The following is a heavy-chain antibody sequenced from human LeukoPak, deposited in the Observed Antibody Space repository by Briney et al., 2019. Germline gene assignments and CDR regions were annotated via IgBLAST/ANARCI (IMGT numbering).Heavy chain of an antibody. CDR2: IFYNGNT. Sequence: SETLSLTCTISGASFSSYYWSWLRQPPGKGLEWIAYIFYNGNTKYNPSLKSRVTISVDTSKNQFSLKLTSVTAADTAVYYCARLFGCSYGKVDYWGQGTLVTVSS. CDR3: ARLFGCSYGKVDY. D-gene: IGHD5-18*01. V-gene: IGHV4-59*08. CDR1: GASFSSYY. J-gene: IGHJ4*02.